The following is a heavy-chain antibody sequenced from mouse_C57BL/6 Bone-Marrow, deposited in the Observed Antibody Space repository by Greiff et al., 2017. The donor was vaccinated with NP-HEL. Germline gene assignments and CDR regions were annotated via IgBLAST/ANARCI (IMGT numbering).Heavy chain of an antibody. D-gene: IGHD2-2*01. CDR2: IDPSDSET. Sequence: QVQLQQPGAELVRPGSSVKLSCKASGYTFTSYWMHWVKQRPIQGLEWIGNIDPSDSETHYNQKFKDKATLTVDKSSSTAYMQLSSLTSEDSAVYYCARSRGYDVRFAYWGQGTLVTVSA. J-gene: IGHJ3*01. V-gene: IGHV1-52*01. CDR3: ARSRGYDVRFAY. CDR1: GYTFTSYW.